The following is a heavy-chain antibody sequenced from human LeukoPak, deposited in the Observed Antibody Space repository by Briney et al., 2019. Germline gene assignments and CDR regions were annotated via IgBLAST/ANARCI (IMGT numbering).Heavy chain of an antibody. Sequence: GGSLRLSCAVSGLTFSTYSMNWVRQAPGKGLEWVSVITSTGGGAYYADSVKGRFTISRENSKNTLYLQMNSLRADDTAVYYCAKVGSGWSSDYWGQGTLVTVSS. D-gene: IGHD6-19*01. V-gene: IGHV3-23*01. CDR2: ITSTGGGA. CDR3: AKVGSGWSSDY. J-gene: IGHJ4*02. CDR1: GLTFSTYS.